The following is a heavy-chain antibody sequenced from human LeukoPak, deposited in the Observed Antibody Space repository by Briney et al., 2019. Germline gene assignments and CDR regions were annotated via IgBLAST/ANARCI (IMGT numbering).Heavy chain of an antibody. CDR2: INSDGSST. Sequence: PGGSLRLSCAASGFTFSSYWMHWVRQAPGKGLVWVSCINSDGSSTSYADSVKGRFTISRDNAKNTLYLQMNSLRAEDTAVYYCARDWGIAAALFWFDPWGQGTLVTVSS. J-gene: IGHJ5*02. CDR3: ARDWGIAAALFWFDP. D-gene: IGHD6-13*01. V-gene: IGHV3-74*01. CDR1: GFTFSSYW.